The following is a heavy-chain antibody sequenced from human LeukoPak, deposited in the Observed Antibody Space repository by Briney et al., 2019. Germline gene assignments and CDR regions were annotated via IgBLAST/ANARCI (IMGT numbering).Heavy chain of an antibody. J-gene: IGHJ4*02. CDR2: INTKTGNP. D-gene: IGHD6-19*01. Sequence: ASVKVSCEASGYTSTNYPMIWVRQAPGEGLEWMGWINTKTGNPTYAQGFTGRFVFSLDTSVSTAYLQISGLKAEDTAVYYCARGGYSRGQGSPFDYWGQGTLVTVSS. CDR1: GYTSTNYP. V-gene: IGHV7-4-1*02. CDR3: ARGGYSRGQGSPFDY.